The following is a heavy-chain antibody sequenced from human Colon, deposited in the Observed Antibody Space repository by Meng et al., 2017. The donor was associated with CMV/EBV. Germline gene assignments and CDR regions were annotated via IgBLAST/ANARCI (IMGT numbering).Heavy chain of an antibody. Sequence: SETLSLTCTVSGDSINNYYWSWIRQPPGKGLEWIGYVYYSGSTNYNPSLKSRVTISVDTSKNQFSLRLSSVTAADTAVYYCARDPEGYSSSSGLYYYGMDVWGQGTTVTVSS. CDR2: VYYSGST. V-gene: IGHV4-59*01. J-gene: IGHJ6*02. CDR3: ARDPEGYSSSSGLYYYGMDV. CDR1: GDSINNYY. D-gene: IGHD6-6*01.